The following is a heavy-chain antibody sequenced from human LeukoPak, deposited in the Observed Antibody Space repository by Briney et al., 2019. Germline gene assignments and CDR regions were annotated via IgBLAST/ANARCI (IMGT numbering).Heavy chain of an antibody. V-gene: IGHV3-9*03. CDR3: AKGYSLGYFDY. J-gene: IGHJ4*02. D-gene: IGHD2-15*01. CDR2: ISWNSGSI. Sequence: PGGSLRLSCAASGFTFDDYAMHWVRQAPGKGLEWVSGISWNSGSIGYADSVKGRFTISRDNAKNSLYLQMNSLRAEDMALYYCAKGYSLGYFDYWGQGTLVTVSS. CDR1: GFTFDDYA.